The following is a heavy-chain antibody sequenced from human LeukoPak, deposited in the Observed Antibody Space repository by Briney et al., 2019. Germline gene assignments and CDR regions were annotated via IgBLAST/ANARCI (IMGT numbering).Heavy chain of an antibody. CDR3: AKQQLVNYYYYMDV. V-gene: IGHV3-7*01. CDR2: IKQDGSEK. D-gene: IGHD6-13*01. Sequence: GGSLRLSCAASGFTFSSYWMSWVRQAPGKGLEWVANIKQDGSEKYYVDSVKGRFTVSRDNSKNTLYLQMNSLRAEDTAVYYCAKQQLVNYYYYMDVWGKGTTATISS. J-gene: IGHJ6*03. CDR1: GFTFSSYW.